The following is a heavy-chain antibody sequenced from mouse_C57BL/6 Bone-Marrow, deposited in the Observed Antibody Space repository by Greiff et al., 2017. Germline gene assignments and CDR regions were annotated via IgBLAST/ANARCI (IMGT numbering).Heavy chain of an antibody. J-gene: IGHJ3*01. Sequence: QVQLQQSGAELMKPGASVKLSCKATGYTFTGYWIEWVKQRPGHGLEWIGEIIPGSGSTNYNEKFKGKATFTADTSSNTAYMQLSSLTTEDSAVYAGARWGGRRGCAYWGQGTLVTVSA. V-gene: IGHV1-9*01. D-gene: IGHD3-3*01. CDR3: ARWGGRRGCAY. CDR1: GYTFTGYW. CDR2: IIPGSGST.